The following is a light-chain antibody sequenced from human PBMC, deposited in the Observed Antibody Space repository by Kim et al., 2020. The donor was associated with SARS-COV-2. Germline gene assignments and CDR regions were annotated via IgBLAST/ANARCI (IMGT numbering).Light chain of an antibody. Sequence: AVGYRVTITGRASPSISKNLVWDKHKPGKAPQLLIYAAFAWQSGFPSRFSGSGSGTDFTLTINSLQPEDAATYYCQSYNTAPPVTFGQVTKVDIK. CDR2: AAF. CDR3: QSYNTAPPVT. J-gene: IGKJ1*01. V-gene: IGKV1-27*01. CDR1: PSISKN.